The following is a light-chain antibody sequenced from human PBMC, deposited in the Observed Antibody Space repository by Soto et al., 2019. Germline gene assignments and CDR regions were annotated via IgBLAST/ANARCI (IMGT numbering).Light chain of an antibody. CDR3: HQHGGTPET. Sequence: EILLTQSPATLSLSPWERATLSCRASQSVGKYLVWYQQKPGQAPRLLIYDASNRATGIPARFSGSGSGTEFILTISALEPEDSGIYHCHQHGGTPETFGQGTKVDIK. J-gene: IGKJ1*01. CDR2: DAS. V-gene: IGKV3-11*01. CDR1: QSVGKY.